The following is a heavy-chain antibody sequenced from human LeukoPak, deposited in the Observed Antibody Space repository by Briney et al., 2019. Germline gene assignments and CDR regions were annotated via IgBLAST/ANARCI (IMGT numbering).Heavy chain of an antibody. D-gene: IGHD5/OR15-5a*01. Sequence: GSVNVSSKASRYTFPSYGISLMRQAPGQGVEWMRGISGYNCFTHYAHNLQGRVTMTTDPSTSTAQKALRTLRSDDAAVYYCARVEAHYSVGYFPNWFFPWGQGTLVTVSP. J-gene: IGHJ5*02. CDR3: ARVEAHYSVGYFPNWFFP. CDR2: ISGYNCFT. V-gene: IGHV1-18*01. CDR1: RYTFPSYG.